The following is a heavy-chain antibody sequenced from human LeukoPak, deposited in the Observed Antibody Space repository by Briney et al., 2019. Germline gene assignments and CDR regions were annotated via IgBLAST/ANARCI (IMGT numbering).Heavy chain of an antibody. CDR1: GFTFNSYA. CDR2: ISYDGSNK. D-gene: IGHD3-22*01. V-gene: IGHV3-30-3*01. CDR3: AGSYYDSSGYYGAGAFDI. Sequence: GRSLRLSCAASGFTFNSYAMHWVRQAPGKGLEWVAIISYDGSNKHYADSVKGRFTISRDNSKNTLYLQMNSLRAEDTAVYYCAGSYYDSSGYYGAGAFDIWGQGTMVTVSS. J-gene: IGHJ3*02.